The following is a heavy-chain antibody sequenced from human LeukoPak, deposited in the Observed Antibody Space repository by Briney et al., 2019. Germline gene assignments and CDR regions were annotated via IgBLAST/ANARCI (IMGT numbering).Heavy chain of an antibody. CDR2: INHSGST. Sequence: SETLSLTCAVYGGSFSGYYWSWIRQPPGKGLEWIGEINHSGSTNYNPSLKSRVTISVDTSKNQFSLKLSSVTAADTAVYYCAGGMVRGRRMDVWGKGTTVTVSS. V-gene: IGHV4-34*01. CDR1: GGSFSGYY. D-gene: IGHD3-10*01. J-gene: IGHJ6*04. CDR3: AGGMVRGRRMDV.